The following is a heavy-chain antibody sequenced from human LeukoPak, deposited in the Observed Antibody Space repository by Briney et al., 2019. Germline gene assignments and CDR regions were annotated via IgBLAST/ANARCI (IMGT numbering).Heavy chain of an antibody. V-gene: IGHV3-73*01. D-gene: IGHD2-21*02. CDR3: SRVAYCGGDCYWS. J-gene: IGHJ4*02. CDR1: GFTFSGSA. Sequence: GGSLRLSCAASGFTFSGSAMHWVRQASGKGLEWVGRIRSKDNSYATAYAASVKGRFTISRDDSKNTAYLQMNSLKTEDTAVYYCSRVAYCGGDCYWSWGQGTLVTVSS. CDR2: IRSKDNSYAT.